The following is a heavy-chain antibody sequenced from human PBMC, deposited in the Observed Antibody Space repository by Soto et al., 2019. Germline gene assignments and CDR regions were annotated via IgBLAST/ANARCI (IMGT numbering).Heavy chain of an antibody. CDR2: INHSGST. Sequence: SETLSLTCAVYGGSFSGYYWSWIRQPPGKGLEWIGEINHSGSTNYNPSLKSRVTISVDTSKNQFSLKLSSVTAADTAVYYCGRGRSGFWSGYYRLVPFDYWGQGTLVTVSS. CDR3: GRGRSGFWSGYYRLVPFDY. V-gene: IGHV4-34*01. CDR1: GGSFSGYY. D-gene: IGHD3-3*01. J-gene: IGHJ4*02.